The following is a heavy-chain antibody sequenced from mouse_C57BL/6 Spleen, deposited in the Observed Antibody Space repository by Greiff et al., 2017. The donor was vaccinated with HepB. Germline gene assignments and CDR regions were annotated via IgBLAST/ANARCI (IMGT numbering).Heavy chain of an antibody. CDR3: ARSGYSNYPGYAMDY. CDR2: INPGSGGT. V-gene: IGHV1-54*01. D-gene: IGHD2-5*01. Sequence: VQLQQSGAELVRPGTSVKVSCKASGYAFTNYLIEWVKQRPGQGLEWIGVINPGSGGTNYNEKFKGKATLTADKSSSTAYMQLSSLTSEDSAVYFCARSGYSNYPGYAMDYWGQGTSVTVSS. CDR1: GYAFTNYL. J-gene: IGHJ4*01.